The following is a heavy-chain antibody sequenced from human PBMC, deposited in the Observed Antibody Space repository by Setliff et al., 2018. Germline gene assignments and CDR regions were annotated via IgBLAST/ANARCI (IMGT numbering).Heavy chain of an antibody. CDR3: ARDHVYGSQYYYYYYGMDV. V-gene: IGHV3-7*01. D-gene: IGHD3-10*01. Sequence: GGSLRLSCAASGFTFSRYWMSWVRQAPGKGLEWVANIKQDGSEKYYVDSGKGRFTIYRDNANNSLYLQMRSRGVEDTAVYDCARDHVYGSQYYYYYYGMDVWGQGTTVTVSS. J-gene: IGHJ6*02. CDR1: GFTFSRYW. CDR2: IKQDGSEK.